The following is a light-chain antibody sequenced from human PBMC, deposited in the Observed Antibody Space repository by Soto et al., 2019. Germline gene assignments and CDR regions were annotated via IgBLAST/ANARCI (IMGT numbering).Light chain of an antibody. J-gene: IGKJ4*01. CDR2: AAS. Sequence: DIQMTQSPSSLSASVGDRVTITCRASQSISSYLYWYQLKPGKAPKLLIYAASSLQSGVPSRFSGSGSGTDFALTISSLQPEDFATYYCQQSYSTPPASPTFGGGTKVDIK. CDR3: QQSYSTPPASPT. CDR1: QSISSY. V-gene: IGKV1-39*01.